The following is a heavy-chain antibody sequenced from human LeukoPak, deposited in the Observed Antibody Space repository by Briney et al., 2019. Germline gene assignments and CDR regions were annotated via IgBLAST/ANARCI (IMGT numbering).Heavy chain of an antibody. CDR1: GGSISSSSNF. J-gene: IGHJ4*02. CDR2: ISYSGST. Sequence: SETLSLTCTVSGGSISSSSNFWGWIRQPPGKGLEWIVSISYSGSTYYNPSLKSRVTMSVDTSKNQFSLNLNSVTAADTAVYYCARHRGSYPQCFDYWGQGTLVTVSS. V-gene: IGHV4-39*01. CDR3: ARHRGSYPQCFDY. D-gene: IGHD1-26*01.